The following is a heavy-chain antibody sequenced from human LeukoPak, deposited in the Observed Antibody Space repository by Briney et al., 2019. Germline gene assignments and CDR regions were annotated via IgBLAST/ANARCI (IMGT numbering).Heavy chain of an antibody. CDR2: IRSKANTYAT. CDR3: TRGTTGPLSY. D-gene: IGHD1-7*01. CDR1: GFTFSGSA. Sequence: GGSLRLSCAASGFTFSGSAMHWVRQASGKGLEWVGRIRSKANTYATAYAASVKGRFTISRDDSKNTAYLQMNSLKTEDTAVYYCTRGTTGPLSYWGQGTLVTVSS. J-gene: IGHJ4*02. V-gene: IGHV3-73*01.